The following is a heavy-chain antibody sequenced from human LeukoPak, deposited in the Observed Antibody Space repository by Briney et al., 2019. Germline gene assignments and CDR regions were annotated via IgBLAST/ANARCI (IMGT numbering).Heavy chain of an antibody. V-gene: IGHV1-69*13. Sequence: SVKVSCKASGGTFSSYAISWVRQAPGQGLEWMGGIIPIFGTANHAQKFQGRVTITADESTSTAYMELSSLRSEDTAVYYCARDLMVRGVLDYWGQGTLVTVSS. D-gene: IGHD3-10*01. CDR2: IIPIFGTA. J-gene: IGHJ4*02. CDR3: ARDLMVRGVLDY. CDR1: GGTFSSYA.